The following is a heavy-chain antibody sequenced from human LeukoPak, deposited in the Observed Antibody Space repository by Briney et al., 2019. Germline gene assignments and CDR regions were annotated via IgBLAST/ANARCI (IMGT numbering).Heavy chain of an antibody. CDR2: ITESGGGT. D-gene: IGHD6-19*01. Sequence: PGGSLRLSCAASGFTFIGHAMSWVRQAPGKGLEWVSGITESGGGTYYGDSVKGRFTISRDNSKNTLYLQMNSLRAEDTAVYYCAKVTRVAVAGYFDYWGQGTLVTVSS. J-gene: IGHJ4*02. V-gene: IGHV3-23*01. CDR1: GFTFIGHA. CDR3: AKVTRVAVAGYFDY.